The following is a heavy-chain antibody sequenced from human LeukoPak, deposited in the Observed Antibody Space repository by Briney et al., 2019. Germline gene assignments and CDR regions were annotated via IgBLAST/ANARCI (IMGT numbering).Heavy chain of an antibody. CDR3: AKVLGDWAAAGNFDP. CDR1: GFTFSSYG. V-gene: IGHV3-30*18. D-gene: IGHD6-13*01. CDR2: ISYDGSNK. J-gene: IGHJ5*02. Sequence: PGRSLRLSCAASGFTFSSYGMHWVRQAPGKGLEWVAVISYDGSNKYYADSVKGRFTISRDNSKNTLYLQMNSLRAEDTAVYYCAKVLGDWAAAGNFDPWGQGTLVTVSS.